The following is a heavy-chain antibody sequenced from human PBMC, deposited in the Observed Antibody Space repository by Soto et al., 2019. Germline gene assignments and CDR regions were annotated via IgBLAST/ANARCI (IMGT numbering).Heavy chain of an antibody. D-gene: IGHD1-1*01. CDR3: ARAYNGYFSYYTDV. V-gene: IGHV4-39*07. Sequence: PETLSLTCTVSGGSISSNNYYWGWIRQPPGKGLEWIGSIYYSGSTYYNPSLKSRVTISVDTSKNQFSLTLSSVTAADTAVYYCARAYNGYFSYYTDVCGKATIVPVSS. CDR1: GGSISSNNYY. J-gene: IGHJ6*03. CDR2: IYYSGST.